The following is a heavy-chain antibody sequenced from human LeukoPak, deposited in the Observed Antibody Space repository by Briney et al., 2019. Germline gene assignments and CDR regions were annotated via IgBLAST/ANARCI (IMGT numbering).Heavy chain of an antibody. CDR3: AKDDARGRYKH. V-gene: IGHV3-23*01. CDR1: GFTFSSYG. D-gene: IGHD3-16*01. CDR2: ISPSGGIT. Sequence: GGTLRLSCGASGFTFSSYGMNWVRQAPGKGLEWVSGISPSGGITYYTDSVKGRFTISRDNSKNTVSLQMNSLRGEDTAVYYCAKDDARGRYKHWGQGTLVTVSS. J-gene: IGHJ1*01.